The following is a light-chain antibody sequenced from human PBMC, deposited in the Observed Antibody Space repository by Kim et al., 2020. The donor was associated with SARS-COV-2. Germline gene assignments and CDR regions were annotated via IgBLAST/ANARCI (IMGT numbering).Light chain of an antibody. CDR3: NSRDSSNNHLV. V-gene: IGLV3-19*01. CDR2: GKN. Sequence: ALGQTVRITCQGDSLRNYYASWYQQKPGKAPVLVIYGKNDRPSGIPDRFSGSRTGNTASLTITGAQAEDEADYYCNSRDSSNNHLVFGGGTQLTVL. J-gene: IGLJ2*01. CDR1: SLRNYY.